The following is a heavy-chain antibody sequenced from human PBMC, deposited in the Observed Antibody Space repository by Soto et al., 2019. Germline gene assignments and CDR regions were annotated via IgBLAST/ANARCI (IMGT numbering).Heavy chain of an antibody. CDR1: GGSISSGDYY. CDR3: ARDLSGYDIIGFDP. Sequence: SETLSLTCTVSGGSISSGDYYWSWIRQPPGKGLEWIGYIYYSGSTYYNPSLKSRVTISVDTSKNQFSLKLSSVTAADTAVYYCARDLSGYDIIGFDPWGQGTLVTVS. CDR2: IYYSGST. D-gene: IGHD5-12*01. J-gene: IGHJ5*02. V-gene: IGHV4-30-4*01.